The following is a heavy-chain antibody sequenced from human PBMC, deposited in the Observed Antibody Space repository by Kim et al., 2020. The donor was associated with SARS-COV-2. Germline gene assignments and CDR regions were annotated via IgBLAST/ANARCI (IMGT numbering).Heavy chain of an antibody. CDR2: IYYSGST. V-gene: IGHV4-59*01. CDR1: GGSISSYY. CDR3: ARGNYYDSSFDY. D-gene: IGHD3-22*01. J-gene: IGHJ4*02. Sequence: SETLSLTCTVSGGSISSYYWSWIRQPPGKGLEWIGYIYYSGSTNYNPSLKSRVTISVDTSKNQFSLKLSSVTAADTAVYYCARGNYYDSSFDYWGQGTLVTVSS.